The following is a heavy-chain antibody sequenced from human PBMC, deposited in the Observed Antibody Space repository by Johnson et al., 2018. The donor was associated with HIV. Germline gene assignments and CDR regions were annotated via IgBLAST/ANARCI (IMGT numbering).Heavy chain of an antibody. CDR1: AFTFNDYY. V-gene: IGHV3-11*01. CDR2: ISNSGSSV. D-gene: IGHD1-14*01. J-gene: IGHJ3*02. Sequence: QVQLVESGGGLVTPGGSLRLSCAASAFTFNDYYMSWIRQAPGKGLEWVSYISNSGSSVYYADSVKGRFTISRDNAKNSLYLQMNSLKTEDTAVYYCTTEKHAPRAFDIWGQGTMVTVSS. CDR3: TTEKHAPRAFDI.